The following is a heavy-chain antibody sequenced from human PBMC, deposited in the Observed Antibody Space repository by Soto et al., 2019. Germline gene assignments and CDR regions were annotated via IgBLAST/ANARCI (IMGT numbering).Heavy chain of an antibody. CDR1: GFPVTGYA. CDR3: ANSRVSMVRGLIIIPNY. D-gene: IGHD3-10*01. J-gene: IGHJ4*02. Sequence: LRLSCSASGFPVTGYAMIWVRQAPGKGLEWVSAISGHGDATFYADSVKGRFTISRDNSKNTLYLHMNSLRAEDTALYYCANSRVSMVRGLIIIPNYWGQGTLVTVSS. CDR2: ISGHGDAT. V-gene: IGHV3-23*01.